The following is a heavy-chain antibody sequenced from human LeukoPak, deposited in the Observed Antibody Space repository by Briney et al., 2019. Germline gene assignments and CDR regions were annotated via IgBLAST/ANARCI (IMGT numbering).Heavy chain of an antibody. Sequence: GGSLRLSCAASGFTFSSYSMNWVRQAPGKGLEWVSYISSSSSTIYYADSVKGRFTISRDNAKNSLYLQMNSLRAEDTAVYYCARDWGRITMILRYWGQGTLVTVSS. V-gene: IGHV3-48*01. D-gene: IGHD3-22*01. CDR3: ARDWGRITMILRY. CDR2: ISSSSSTI. CDR1: GFTFSSYS. J-gene: IGHJ4*02.